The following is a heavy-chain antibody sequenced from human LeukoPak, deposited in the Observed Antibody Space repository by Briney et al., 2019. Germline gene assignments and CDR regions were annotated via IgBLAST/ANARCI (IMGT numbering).Heavy chain of an antibody. D-gene: IGHD3-10*01. CDR1: GFTFSDYY. Sequence: GGSLRLSCAASGFTFSDYYMSWIRQALGKGLEWVSYISSSGSTIYYADSVKGRFTISRDNAKNSLYLQMNSLRAEDTAVYYCARADYYGSETFDSWGQGTLVPVSS. CDR3: ARADYYGSETFDS. CDR2: ISSSGSTI. J-gene: IGHJ4*02. V-gene: IGHV3-11*01.